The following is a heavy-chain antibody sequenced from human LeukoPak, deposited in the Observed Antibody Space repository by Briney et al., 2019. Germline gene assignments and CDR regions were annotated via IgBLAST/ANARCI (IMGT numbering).Heavy chain of an antibody. CDR3: ARQVLLAFDY. V-gene: IGHV4-39*01. Sequence: SEPLSLTCSVSGHSISNTCYYWVWIRQPPGKGLGWIGTVFYTGTTYYSPSLKSGVTISVDTSKNQFSLKLSSVTAADTAVYYCARQVLLAFDYWGQGALVTVSS. J-gene: IGHJ4*02. CDR2: VFYTGTT. D-gene: IGHD3-10*01. CDR1: GHSISNTCYY.